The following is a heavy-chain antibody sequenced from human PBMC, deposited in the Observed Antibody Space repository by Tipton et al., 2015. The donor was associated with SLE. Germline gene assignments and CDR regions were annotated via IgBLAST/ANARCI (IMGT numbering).Heavy chain of an antibody. V-gene: IGHV4-39*07. J-gene: IGHJ3*02. CDR2: IYYSGST. D-gene: IGHD6-13*01. CDR3: ARDISSWFDAFDI. Sequence: TLSLTCTVSGGSISSGDHYWSWIRQPPGKGLEWIGSIYYSGSTYYNPSLKSRVTISIDTSKNQFSLRLSSVTAADTAVYYCARDISSWFDAFDIWGQGTMVTVSS. CDR1: GGSISSGDHY.